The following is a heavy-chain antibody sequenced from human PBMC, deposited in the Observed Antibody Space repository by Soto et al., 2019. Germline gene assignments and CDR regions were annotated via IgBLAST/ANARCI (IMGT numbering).Heavy chain of an antibody. Sequence: QVQLVESGGGVVRPGTSLRLSCAASGFSFSSSAMHWVRQAPGKGLEWVEAISHDHTTNYCADSVKGRFTISRDNSKNTLYLPMNSLRPEDTAVYYCARRGPDYYDNSGYYYFDYWGQGTLVTVSS. CDR2: ISHDHTTN. CDR3: ARRGPDYYDNSGYYYFDY. J-gene: IGHJ4*02. D-gene: IGHD3-22*01. CDR1: GFSFSSSA. V-gene: IGHV3-30-3*01.